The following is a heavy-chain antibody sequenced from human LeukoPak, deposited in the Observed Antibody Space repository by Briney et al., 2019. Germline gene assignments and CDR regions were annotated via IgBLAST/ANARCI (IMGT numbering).Heavy chain of an antibody. CDR3: ATSKTHWGSYRFNAFDI. Sequence: ASVKVSCKVSGYTLTELSMHWVRQAPGKGLEWMGCFDTEDGETIYAQNFQGRVTMTEDTSTDTAYTELSSLRSEDTALYYCATSKTHWGSYRFNAFDIWGQGTMVTVSS. D-gene: IGHD3-16*02. CDR2: FDTEDGET. V-gene: IGHV1-24*01. J-gene: IGHJ3*02. CDR1: GYTLTELS.